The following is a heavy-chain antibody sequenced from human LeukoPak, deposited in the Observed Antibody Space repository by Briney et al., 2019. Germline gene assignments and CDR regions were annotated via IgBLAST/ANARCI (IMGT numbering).Heavy chain of an antibody. Sequence: SETLSLTCAVYGGSLSAYYWTWIRQPPGKGLEWIGEINHSGSTNYNPSLKSRVTISVDTSKNQFSLKLSSVTAADTAVYYCARHIDDSSGYYYRRPRGYFDYWGQGTLVTVSS. CDR1: GGSLSAYY. V-gene: IGHV4-34*01. CDR2: INHSGST. J-gene: IGHJ4*02. D-gene: IGHD3-22*01. CDR3: ARHIDDSSGYYYRRPRGYFDY.